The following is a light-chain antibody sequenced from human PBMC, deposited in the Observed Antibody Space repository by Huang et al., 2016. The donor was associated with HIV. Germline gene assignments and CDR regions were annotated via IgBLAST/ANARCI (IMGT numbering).Light chain of an antibody. Sequence: AIQMTQSPSSLSASIGDRVTITCRASQVIRNDLGWYQQKPGKAPQLLIYAASSLQSGVPSRVSGSGSGTDFTLTISSLQPEDFATYYCLQDYDYPPTFGQGTKLEIK. V-gene: IGKV1-6*01. J-gene: IGKJ2*01. CDR2: AAS. CDR1: QVIRND. CDR3: LQDYDYPPT.